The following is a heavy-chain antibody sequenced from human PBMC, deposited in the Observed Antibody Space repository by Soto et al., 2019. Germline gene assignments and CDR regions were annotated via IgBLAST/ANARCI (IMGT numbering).Heavy chain of an antibody. J-gene: IGHJ6*03. CDR1: GYSFTSYW. V-gene: IGHV5-51*01. Sequence: GESLKISCKGSGYSFTSYWIGWVRQMPGKGLEWMGIIYPGDSDTRYSPSFQGQVTISADKSISTAYLQWSSLKASDTAMYYCARHGYSSSWYPYYMYVWGKGTTVTVSS. CDR2: IYPGDSDT. D-gene: IGHD6-13*01. CDR3: ARHGYSSSWYPYYMYV.